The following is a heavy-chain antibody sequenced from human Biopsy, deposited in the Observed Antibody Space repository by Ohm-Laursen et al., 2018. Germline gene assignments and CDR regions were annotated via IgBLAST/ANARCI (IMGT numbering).Heavy chain of an antibody. CDR3: ARVFCTSTTCYGLLDN. CDR2: ISPYNDKT. CDR1: GYTFTSYD. Sequence: SSVKVSCNASGYTFTSYDISWVRQAPGQGLEWMGWISPYNDKTSYPPKLQDRVTMNADTSTNTAHMELRSLRSDDTAVYYCARVFCTSTTCYGLLDNWGQGTVVTVSS. J-gene: IGHJ4*02. D-gene: IGHD2/OR15-2a*01. V-gene: IGHV1-18*01.